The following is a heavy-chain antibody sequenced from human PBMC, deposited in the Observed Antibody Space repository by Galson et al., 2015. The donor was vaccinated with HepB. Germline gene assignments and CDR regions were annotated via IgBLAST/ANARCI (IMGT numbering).Heavy chain of an antibody. Sequence: LRLSCAASGFTFSDYYMSWIRPAPGKGLEWVSYISSSGSTIYYADSVKGRFTISRDNAKNSLYLQMNSLRAEDTAVYYCARDQRPALYYYYGMDVWGQGTTVTVSS. CDR2: ISSSGSTI. V-gene: IGHV3-11*01. CDR1: GFTFSDYY. J-gene: IGHJ6*02. CDR3: ARDQRPALYYYYGMDV.